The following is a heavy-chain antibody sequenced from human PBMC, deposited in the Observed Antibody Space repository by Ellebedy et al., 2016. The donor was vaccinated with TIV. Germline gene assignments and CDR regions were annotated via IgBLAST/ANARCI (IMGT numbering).Heavy chain of an antibody. J-gene: IGHJ6*03. D-gene: IGHD6-19*01. CDR2: IYYSGST. CDR1: GGSISNHY. Sequence: SETLSLTCTVSGGSISNHYWSWMRQSPGKGLEWIGYIYYSGSTNYNPSLKSRVTISVDTSKNQFSLKLTSVTAADTAVYYCARLRVAVAGLYYYYMDVWGTGTSVTASS. V-gene: IGHV4-59*11. CDR3: ARLRVAVAGLYYYYMDV.